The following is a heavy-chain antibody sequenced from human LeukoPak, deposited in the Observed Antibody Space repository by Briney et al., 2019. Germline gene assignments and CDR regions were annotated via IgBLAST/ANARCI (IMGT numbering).Heavy chain of an antibody. Sequence: TLSLTCTVSGGSISSGGYYWSWIRQPPGKGLEWIGYIYHSGSTYYNPSLKSRVTISVDRSKNQFSLKLSSVTAADTAVYYCARQPGYSSSWSPRSFDYWGRGTLVTVSS. J-gene: IGHJ4*02. D-gene: IGHD6-13*01. V-gene: IGHV4-30-2*01. CDR3: ARQPGYSSSWSPRSFDY. CDR1: GGSISSGGYY. CDR2: IYHSGST.